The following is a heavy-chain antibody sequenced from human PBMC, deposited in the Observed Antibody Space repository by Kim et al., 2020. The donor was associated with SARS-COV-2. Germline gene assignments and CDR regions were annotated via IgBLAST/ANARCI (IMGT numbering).Heavy chain of an antibody. D-gene: IGHD6-13*01. CDR1: GFTVSSNY. CDR2: IYSGGST. CDR3: ARHSSSWYLHYYYYYMDV. Sequence: GGSLRLSCAASGFTVSSNYMSWVRQAPGKGLEWVSVIYSGGSTYYADSVKGRFTISRHNSKNTLYLQMNSLRAEDTAVYYCARHSSSWYLHYYYYYMDVWGKGTTVTVSS. J-gene: IGHJ6*03. V-gene: IGHV3-53*04.